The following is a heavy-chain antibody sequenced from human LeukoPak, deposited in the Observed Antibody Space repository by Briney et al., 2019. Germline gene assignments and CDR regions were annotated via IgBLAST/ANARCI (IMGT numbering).Heavy chain of an antibody. J-gene: IGHJ4*02. D-gene: IGHD6-19*01. CDR3: ARGTTSGWPDFFDY. Sequence: GGSLRLSCAASGFTFSDYWMHWVRQAPGGGLVWVSRINYEGSNTPYAASVKGRFTTSRDNAKNTLFLQMNSLRADDTAVYYCARGTTSGWPDFFDYWGQGILVIVSS. CDR1: GFTFSDYW. V-gene: IGHV3-74*01. CDR2: INYEGSNT.